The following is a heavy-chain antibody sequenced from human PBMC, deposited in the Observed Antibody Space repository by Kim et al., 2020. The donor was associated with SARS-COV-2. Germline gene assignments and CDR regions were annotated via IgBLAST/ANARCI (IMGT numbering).Heavy chain of an antibody. V-gene: IGHV3-9*01. CDR3: AKDLQSGTSNPYGLDV. Sequence: GGSLRLSCAASGFTFGDYAMHWVRQAPGKGLEWVSGISWNSGNIGYADSVKGRFTISRDNVKNSLYLQVNSLRAEDTALYYCAKDLQSGTSNPYGLDVWGQGTTVTVSS. CDR2: ISWNSGNI. D-gene: IGHD3-3*01. CDR1: GFTFGDYA. J-gene: IGHJ6*02.